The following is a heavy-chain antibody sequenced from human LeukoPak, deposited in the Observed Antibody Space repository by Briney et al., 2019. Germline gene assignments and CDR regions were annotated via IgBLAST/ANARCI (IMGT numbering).Heavy chain of an antibody. CDR1: GYTFTSYD. CDR3: ARAYCSSTSCYVSWFDP. Sequence: ASVKVSCKASGYTFTSYDINWVRQATGQGLEWMGWMNPNSGNTGYAQKFQGRVTMTRNTSISTAYMELSSLRSEDTAVYYCARAYCSSTSCYVSWFDPWGQGNLVTVSS. CDR2: MNPNSGNT. V-gene: IGHV1-8*01. D-gene: IGHD2-2*01. J-gene: IGHJ5*02.